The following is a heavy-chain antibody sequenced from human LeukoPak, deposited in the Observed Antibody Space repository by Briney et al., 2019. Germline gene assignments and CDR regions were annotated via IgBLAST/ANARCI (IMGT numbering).Heavy chain of an antibody. V-gene: IGHV4-39*07. CDR2: INHSGST. Sequence: PSETLSLTCTVSGGSISSSSYYWGWIRQPPGRGLEWIGEINHSGSTNYNPSLKSRVTISVDTSKNQFSLKLSSVTAADTAVYYCAREATHSLYVWGSYRFFDYWGQGTLVTVSS. J-gene: IGHJ4*02. CDR1: GGSISSSSYY. D-gene: IGHD3-16*02. CDR3: AREATHSLYVWGSYRFFDY.